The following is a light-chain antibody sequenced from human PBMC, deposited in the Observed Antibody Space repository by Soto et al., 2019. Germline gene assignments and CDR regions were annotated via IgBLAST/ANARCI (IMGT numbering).Light chain of an antibody. CDR3: QEFGAGSPWT. J-gene: IGKJ1*01. CDR2: KAS. V-gene: IGKV1-5*03. CDR1: QSISTW. Sequence: DIQVTQSPSTLSASVGDRVTITCRASQSISTWLAWFQQKPGRAPKVLISKASTLESGVPSRFIGDGSETEFYLTLSGPQTDDLACRYCQEFGAGSPWTSGQGIKV.